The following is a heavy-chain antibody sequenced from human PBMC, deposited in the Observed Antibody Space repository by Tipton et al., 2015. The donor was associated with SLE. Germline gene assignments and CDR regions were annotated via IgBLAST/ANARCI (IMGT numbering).Heavy chain of an antibody. CDR2: ISASGTTT. CDR3: ARGSAIFKTNYYFDY. V-gene: IGHV3-48*03. CDR1: GGSINSSN. J-gene: IGHJ4*02. Sequence: LSLTCTVSGGSINSSNWWTWVRQSPGKGLEWISYISASGTTTYYADSVRGRFTISRDNAQNSLFLQMSSLRVEDTAVYYCARGSAIFKTNYYFDYWGLGSLVTVSS. D-gene: IGHD1-14*01.